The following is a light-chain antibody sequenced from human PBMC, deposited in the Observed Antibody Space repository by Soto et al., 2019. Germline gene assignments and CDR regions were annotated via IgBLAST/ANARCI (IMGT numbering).Light chain of an antibody. V-gene: IGLV1-44*01. CDR3: AAWDDSLTGWV. CDR2: SND. CDR1: TSNIGSNT. Sequence: QSVLTQPPSASGTPGQRVTISCSGGTSNIGSNTVNWYQQLPGTAPKLLIYSNDQRPSGVPDRFSGSKSGPSASLAISGLQSADEADYYCAAWDDSLTGWVFGGGTKVTVL. J-gene: IGLJ3*02.